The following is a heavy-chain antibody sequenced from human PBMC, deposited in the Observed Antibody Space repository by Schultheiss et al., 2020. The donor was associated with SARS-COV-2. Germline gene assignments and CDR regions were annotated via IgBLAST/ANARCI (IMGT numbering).Heavy chain of an antibody. CDR2: IIPIFGTA. CDR3: ARWATVTTAYYYGMDV. V-gene: IGHV1-46*01. J-gene: IGHJ6*02. D-gene: IGHD4-11*01. Sequence: ASVKVSCKASGYTFTDYWLHWVRQAPGQGLEWMGGIIPIFGTANYAQKFQGRVTMTRDTSTSTVYMELSSLRSEDTAVYYCARWATVTTAYYYGMDVWGQGTTVTVSS. CDR1: GYTFTDYW.